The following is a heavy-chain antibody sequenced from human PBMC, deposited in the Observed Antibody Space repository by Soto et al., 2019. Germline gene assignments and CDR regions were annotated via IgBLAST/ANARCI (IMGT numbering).Heavy chain of an antibody. CDR2: IAVGGSPT. Sequence: EVQLLESGGGLVQPGGSLRLSCAASEFTFSRFAMNWVRQAPGKGLEWVSIIAVGGSPTYYADSVKGRFIISRDDSKITLYLHMNSLRAEDTALYYCAKDLYCSTTTCSKSFDYWGRGTLVTVSS. J-gene: IGHJ4*02. CDR1: EFTFSRFA. D-gene: IGHD2-2*01. V-gene: IGHV3-23*01. CDR3: AKDLYCSTTTCSKSFDY.